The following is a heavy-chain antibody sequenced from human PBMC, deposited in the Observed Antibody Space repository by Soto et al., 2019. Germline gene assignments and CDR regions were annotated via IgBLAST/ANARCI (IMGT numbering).Heavy chain of an antibody. V-gene: IGHV1-2*02. Sequence: SXKVSCKAAGYTXSDYYIDLVRQAPGQGLEWIGWINPNSGGTKYAPKFQGVVTMTRDTSITTAYMELSMLRSGDTAVYYCAREPATAKPEGVDFWGQGTLVTVSS. CDR1: GYTXSDYY. D-gene: IGHD1-1*01. CDR3: AREPATAKPEGVDF. J-gene: IGHJ4*02. CDR2: INPNSGGT.